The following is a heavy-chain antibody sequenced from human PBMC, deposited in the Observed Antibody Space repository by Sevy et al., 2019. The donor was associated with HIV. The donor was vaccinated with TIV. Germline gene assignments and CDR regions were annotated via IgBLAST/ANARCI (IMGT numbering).Heavy chain of an antibody. J-gene: IGHJ4*02. V-gene: IGHV3-23*01. D-gene: IGHD3-16*01. CDR3: AKYQGDYVWGTFRDY. CDR1: GFTFSIYA. CDR2: LSGSGGST. Sequence: GGSLRLSCAASGFTFSIYAMSWVRQAPGKGLEWVSGLSGSGGSTYYADSVKGRVTISRDNSKNKRYLQMNSLRAEDTAVYYCAKYQGDYVWGTFRDYWGQGTLVTVSS.